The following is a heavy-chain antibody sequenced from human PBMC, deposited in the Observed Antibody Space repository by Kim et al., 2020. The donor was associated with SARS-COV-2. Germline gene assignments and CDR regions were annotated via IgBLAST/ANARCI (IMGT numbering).Heavy chain of an antibody. D-gene: IGHD3-10*01. V-gene: IGHV5-51*01. J-gene: IGHJ4*02. CDR3: ARSRSGIYYFFDY. Sequence: YSPSFQGQVTISADKSITTAYLQWSSLKASDTAMYYCARSRSGIYYFFDYWGQGTLVTVSS.